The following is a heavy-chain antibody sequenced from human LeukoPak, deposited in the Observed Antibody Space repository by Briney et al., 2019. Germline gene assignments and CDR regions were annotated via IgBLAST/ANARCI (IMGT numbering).Heavy chain of an antibody. Sequence: SETLSLTCTVSGDSISNYYWSWIRQPPGKGLEWIGYIYHSGSTYYNPSLKSRVTISVDRSKNQFSLKLSTVTAADTAVYYCARGRDYGDYYYYYGLDVWGQGTTVTVSS. CDR3: ARGRDYGDYYYYYGLDV. CDR1: GDSISNYY. V-gene: IGHV4-59*12. D-gene: IGHD4-17*01. J-gene: IGHJ6*02. CDR2: IYHSGST.